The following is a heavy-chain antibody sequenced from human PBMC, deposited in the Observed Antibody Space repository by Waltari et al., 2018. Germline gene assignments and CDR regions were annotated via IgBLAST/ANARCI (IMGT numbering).Heavy chain of an antibody. Sequence: QLQLQESGPRLVRPSATLSLICHVPGFSITSNQHYWAWFRQSPGQWLEWSGTGSYSGTTYSSPSIKSRVSVSRDTAKNQVSLILGSVTAADMAVYYCATYIGASVGTAAFDVWGQGTMVTVSS. CDR1: GFSITSNQHY. CDR3: ATYIGASVGTAAFDV. J-gene: IGHJ3*01. CDR2: GSYSGTT. D-gene: IGHD5-12*01. V-gene: IGHV4-39*01.